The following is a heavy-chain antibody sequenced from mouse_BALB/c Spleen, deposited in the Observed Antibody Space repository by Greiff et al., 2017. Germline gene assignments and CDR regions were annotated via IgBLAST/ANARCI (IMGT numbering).Heavy chain of an antibody. CDR3: ARDSYYYAGMDY. CDR2: IRNKANGYTT. CDR1: GFTFTDYY. D-gene: IGHD1-1*01. Sequence: EVKVVESGGGLVQPGGSLRLSCATSGFTFTDYYMSWVRQPPGKALEWLGFIRNKANGYTTEYSASVKGRFTISRDNSQSILYLQMNTLRAEDSATYYCARDSYYYAGMDYWGQGTSVTVSS. J-gene: IGHJ4*01. V-gene: IGHV7-3*02.